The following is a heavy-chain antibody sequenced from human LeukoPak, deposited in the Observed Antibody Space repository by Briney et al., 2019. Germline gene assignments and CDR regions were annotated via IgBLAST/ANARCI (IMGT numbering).Heavy chain of an antibody. CDR2: IGGYSLTV. V-gene: IGHV3-23*01. J-gene: IGHJ6*03. CDR3: AKGQMVRGVATSYYMDA. Sequence: GGSLRLSCAASGFTFSSYVMSWVRQAPGKGLEWVSAIGGYSLTVYNAQSLKGRFTVSRDNSKNTLYLQVTDLRVDDTAVYYCAKGQMVRGVATSYYMDAWGKGTRVTVSS. CDR1: GFTFSSYV. D-gene: IGHD3-10*01.